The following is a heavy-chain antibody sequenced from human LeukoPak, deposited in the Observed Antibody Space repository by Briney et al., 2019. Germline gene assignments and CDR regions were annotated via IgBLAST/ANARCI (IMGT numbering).Heavy chain of an antibody. CDR3: AKDAQRGFDYSNSLEY. CDR2: IGNDGSNE. D-gene: IGHD4-11*01. CDR1: GFTFSHFG. Sequence: GGSLRLSCAASGFTFSHFGMQWVRQAPGKGLEWVAVIGNDGSNEYYADSVKGRFTISRDNSKNTVSPQITSLRDEDTAVYYCAKDAQRGFDYSNSLEYWGQGTLVTVSS. J-gene: IGHJ4*02. V-gene: IGHV3-33*06.